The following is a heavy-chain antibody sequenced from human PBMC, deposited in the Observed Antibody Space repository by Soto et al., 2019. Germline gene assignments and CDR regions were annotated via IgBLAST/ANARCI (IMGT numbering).Heavy chain of an antibody. D-gene: IGHD3-22*01. CDR1: GYSFGTYC. CDR2: ISAHNGDT. J-gene: IGHJ4*02. Sequence: ASVNGYWKSAGYSFGTYCFSWVRQAPGQGLECVGWISAHNGDTHYSQKFQGRVTLTTDTSTNTGYMELRSLTSDDTAVYFCATEPIYYNDGSGYYPLGHWGQGTLVTVSS. CDR3: ATEPIYYNDGSGYYPLGH. V-gene: IGHV1-18*04.